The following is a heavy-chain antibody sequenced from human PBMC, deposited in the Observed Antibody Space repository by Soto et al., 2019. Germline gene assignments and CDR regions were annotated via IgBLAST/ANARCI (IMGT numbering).Heavy chain of an antibody. Sequence: QVQLQESGPKLMKPSQTLSLTCSVSGCSISTVGHYWTWIRQPPGKGLEWIGSIYHTGSTYYSKSLRSRLTMSVDTSKSQFSLRLSSVTAADTAVYYCARATGTLRSRNCDYWGQGSLVTVSS. CDR2: IYHTGST. J-gene: IGHJ4*02. CDR1: GCSISTVGHY. D-gene: IGHD1-1*01. V-gene: IGHV4-31*03. CDR3: ARATGTLRSRNCDY.